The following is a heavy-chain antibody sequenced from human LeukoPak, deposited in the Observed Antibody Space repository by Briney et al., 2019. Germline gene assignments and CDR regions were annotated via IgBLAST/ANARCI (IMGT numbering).Heavy chain of an antibody. Sequence: ASVKVSCKASGYTFTSYGISWVRQAPGQGLEWMGWISACNGNTNYAQKPQGRVTMTTDTSTSTAYMELRSLRSDDTAVYYCARDLWSTMVRGVIRYFDYWGQGTLVTVSS. V-gene: IGHV1-18*01. CDR3: ARDLWSTMVRGVIRYFDY. D-gene: IGHD3-10*01. CDR2: ISACNGNT. CDR1: GYTFTSYG. J-gene: IGHJ4*02.